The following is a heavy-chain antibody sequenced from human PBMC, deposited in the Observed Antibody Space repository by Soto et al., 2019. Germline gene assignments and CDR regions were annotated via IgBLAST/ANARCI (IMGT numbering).Heavy chain of an antibody. CDR3: ARREAARPYYYGMDV. CDR2: IYPGDSDT. V-gene: IGHV5-51*01. D-gene: IGHD6-6*01. Sequence: GESLKISCKGSGYRFTSYWIGWVRQMPVKGLEWMGIIYPGDSDTRYGPSFQGQVTISADKSISTAYLQWSSLKASDTAMYYCARREAARPYYYGMDVWCQGTTVTVSS. J-gene: IGHJ6*02. CDR1: GYRFTSYW.